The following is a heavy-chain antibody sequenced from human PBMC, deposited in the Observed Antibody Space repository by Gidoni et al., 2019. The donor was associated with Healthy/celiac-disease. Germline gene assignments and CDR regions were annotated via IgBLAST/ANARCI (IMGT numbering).Heavy chain of an antibody. D-gene: IGHD1-26*01. J-gene: IGHJ3*02. CDR3: TTALPSVSDRAFDI. Sequence: EVKLVEAGGGLVKTGGSLRLSWAASGISRSNAWMSWVRQAQGKGLECVGRIKRNTDGVTPAYAAPVKGRFTISRDDSQNTLYLQMSSLKTEYTAVYYCTTALPSVSDRAFDIWGQGTMVTVSS. CDR2: IKRNTDGVTP. V-gene: IGHV3-15*01. CDR1: GISRSNAW.